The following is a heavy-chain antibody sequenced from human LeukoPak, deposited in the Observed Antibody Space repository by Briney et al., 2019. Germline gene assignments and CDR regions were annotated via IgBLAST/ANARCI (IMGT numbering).Heavy chain of an antibody. Sequence: SETLSLTCTVSGGSIGSSSYYWGWIRQPPGKGLEWIGSIYYSGSTYYNPSLKSRVTISVDTSKSQFSLRLTSVTAADTAVYYCARHVRFLEWLSSYYFDYWGQGTLVTVSS. CDR3: ARHVRFLEWLSSYYFDY. J-gene: IGHJ4*02. D-gene: IGHD3-3*01. V-gene: IGHV4-39*01. CDR1: GGSIGSSSYY. CDR2: IYYSGST.